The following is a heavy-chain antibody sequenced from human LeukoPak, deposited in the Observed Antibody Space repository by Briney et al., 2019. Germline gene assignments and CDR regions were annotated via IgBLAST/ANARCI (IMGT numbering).Heavy chain of an antibody. J-gene: IGHJ4*02. Sequence: SETLSLTCAVYGGSFSGYYWSWIRQPPGKGLEWIGEINHSGSTNYNPSLKSRVTISVDTSKNQFSLKLSSVTAADTATYYCARGGEGYHFGSASQDYWGQGTLVTVSS. CDR1: GGSFSGYY. D-gene: IGHD3-10*01. V-gene: IGHV4-34*01. CDR3: ARGGEGYHFGSASQDY. CDR2: INHSGST.